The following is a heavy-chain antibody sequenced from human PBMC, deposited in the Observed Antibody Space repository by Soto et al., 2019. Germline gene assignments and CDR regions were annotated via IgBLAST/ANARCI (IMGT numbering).Heavy chain of an antibody. Sequence: SETLSLTCTVSGGSISSYYWSWIRQPPGKGLEWIGYFYYSGSTNYNPSLKSRVTLSVYTSKNQFSLKLNSVTAADTAVYYCARGTLTSYFDYWGQGTQVTVSS. CDR3: ARGTLTSYFDY. V-gene: IGHV4-59*01. J-gene: IGHJ4*02. CDR2: FYYSGST. CDR1: GGSISSYY.